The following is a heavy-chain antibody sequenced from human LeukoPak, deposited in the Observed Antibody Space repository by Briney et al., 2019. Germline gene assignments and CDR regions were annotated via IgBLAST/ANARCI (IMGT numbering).Heavy chain of an antibody. J-gene: IGHJ4*02. D-gene: IGHD3-22*01. CDR1: GGSFSGYY. Sequence: SETLSLTCAVHGGSFSGYYWSWIRQPPGKGLEWIGEINHSGSTDYNPSLKSRVTISVDTSKNQFSLKLSSVTAADTAVYYCARVTGYMIEDYFDSWGQGTLVTVSS. CDR2: INHSGST. V-gene: IGHV4-34*01. CDR3: ARVTGYMIEDYFDS.